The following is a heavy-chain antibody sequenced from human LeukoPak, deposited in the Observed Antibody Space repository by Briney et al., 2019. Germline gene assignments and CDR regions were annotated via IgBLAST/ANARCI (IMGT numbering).Heavy chain of an antibody. V-gene: IGHV3-23*01. D-gene: IGHD2-15*01. CDR1: RFTFSSYA. J-gene: IGHJ3*02. CDR3: AKCGTTCFPNAFYM. Sequence: PGRSRRLSWAAARFTFSSYAITWVRPAPGKGLEWVSATSRRVGDTEYAGSVKGRLTISRDNSKNTLYMQMNSLRGEDAAVYYCAKCGTTCFPNAFYMWGQGTMVTVSS. CDR2: TSRRVGDT.